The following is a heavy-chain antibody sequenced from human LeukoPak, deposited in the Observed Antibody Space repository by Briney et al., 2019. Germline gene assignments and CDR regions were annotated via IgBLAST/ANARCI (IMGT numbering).Heavy chain of an antibody. Sequence: ASVKVSCKASGYTFTSYDINWVRQATGQGLEWMGWMNPNSGNTGYAQKFQGRVTITRNTSISTAYMELSSLRSEDTAVYYCARVAGIGRRYLFDPWGQGTLVTVSS. CDR2: MNPNSGNT. V-gene: IGHV1-8*03. D-gene: IGHD3-9*01. CDR1: GYTFTSYD. J-gene: IGHJ5*02. CDR3: ARVAGIGRRYLFDP.